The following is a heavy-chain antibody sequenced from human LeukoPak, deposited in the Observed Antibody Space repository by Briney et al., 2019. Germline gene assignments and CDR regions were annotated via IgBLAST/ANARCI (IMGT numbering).Heavy chain of an antibody. D-gene: IGHD6-13*01. Sequence: GGSLRLSCAASGFTFSSYGMHWVRQAPGKGLEGVAFIRYDGSNKYYADYVKGRFTNSRDNSKNTLYLQMNSLRAEDTAVYYCAKDGKKRIAAAGTSANWFDPWGQGTLVTVSS. CDR2: IRYDGSNK. CDR3: AKDGKKRIAAAGTSANWFDP. J-gene: IGHJ5*02. V-gene: IGHV3-30*02. CDR1: GFTFSSYG.